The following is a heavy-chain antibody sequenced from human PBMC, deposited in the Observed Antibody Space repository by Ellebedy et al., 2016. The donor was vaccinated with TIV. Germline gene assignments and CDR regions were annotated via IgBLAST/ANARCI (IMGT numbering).Heavy chain of an antibody. J-gene: IGHJ6*02. D-gene: IGHD6-19*01. Sequence: AASVQVSCKASGYTFTSYGISWVRQAPGQGLEWMGWISAYNGNTNYAQKLQGRVTMTTDTSTSTAYMELRSLRSDDTAVYYCAREFTGGWDYGMDVWGQGTTVTVSS. CDR3: AREFTGGWDYGMDV. V-gene: IGHV1-18*01. CDR1: GYTFTSYG. CDR2: ISAYNGNT.